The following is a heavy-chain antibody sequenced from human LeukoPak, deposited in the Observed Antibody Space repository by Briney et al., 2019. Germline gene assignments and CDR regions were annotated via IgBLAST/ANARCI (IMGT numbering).Heavy chain of an antibody. CDR3: AKAPGGSSWYFDY. CDR2: ISGGGGTT. CDR1: GFTFDDYA. Sequence: GGSLRLSCAASGFTFDDYAMHWVRQAPGKGLEWVSLISGGGGTTHYADSVKGRFTISRDNSKNSLFLQMNSLRTEDTALYYCAKAPGGSSWYFDYWCQGILVTVSS. J-gene: IGHJ4*02. D-gene: IGHD6-13*01. V-gene: IGHV3-43*02.